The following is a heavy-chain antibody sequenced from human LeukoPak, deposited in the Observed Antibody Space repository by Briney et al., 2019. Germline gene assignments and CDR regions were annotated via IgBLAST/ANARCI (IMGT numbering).Heavy chain of an antibody. D-gene: IGHD3-10*01. CDR3: ARSYYYGPGSYPHDAFDI. CDR2: IIPIFGTA. Sequence: GSSVKVSCKASGGTFSSYAISWVRQAPGQGLEWMGGIIPIFGTANYAQKFQGRVTITADESTSTAYMELSSLRSEDTAVYYCARSYYYGPGSYPHDAFDIWGQGTMVTVSS. CDR1: GGTFSSYA. V-gene: IGHV1-69*01. J-gene: IGHJ3*02.